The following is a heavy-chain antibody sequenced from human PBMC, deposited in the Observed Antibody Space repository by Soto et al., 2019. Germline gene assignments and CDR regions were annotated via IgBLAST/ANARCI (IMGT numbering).Heavy chain of an antibody. D-gene: IGHD5-18*01. CDR2: IWYDGSNK. CDR3: AREDTAMAPDY. CDR1: GFTFSSYG. Sequence: PGGSLRLSCAASGFTFSSYGMHWVRQAPGKGLEWVAVIWYDGSNKYYADSVKGRFTISRDNSKNTLYLQMNSLRAEDTAVYYCAREDTAMAPDYWGQGTLVTVSS. V-gene: IGHV3-33*08. J-gene: IGHJ4*02.